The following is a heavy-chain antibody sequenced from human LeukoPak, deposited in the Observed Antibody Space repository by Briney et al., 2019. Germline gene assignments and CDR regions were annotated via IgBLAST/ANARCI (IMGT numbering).Heavy chain of an antibody. D-gene: IGHD1-26*01. CDR2: INPNSGAT. J-gene: IGHJ4*02. V-gene: IGHV1-2*02. CDR3: ARGRYVGELVGYFDY. CDR1: GYTFTSYG. Sequence: GASVKVSCKASGYTFTSYGISWVRQAPGQGLEWMGWINPNSGATNYAQKFQGRVTMTRDTSISTVYMELSRLRSDDTAIFYCARGRYVGELVGYFDYWGQGTLVTVSS.